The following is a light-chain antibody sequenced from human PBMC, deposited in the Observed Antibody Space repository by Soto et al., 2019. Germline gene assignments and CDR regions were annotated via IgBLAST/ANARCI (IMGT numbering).Light chain of an antibody. V-gene: IGKV1-12*01. CDR3: LQDYNYPWT. CDR1: QGIGSW. Sequence: DIQMTQSPSSVSASVGDRVTIAVRASQGIGSWLAWYQQKPGKAPKLLIYTASSLQSGVPSRFSGSGSGTDFTLTISSLQPEDFATYYCLQDYNYPWTFGQGTKVDNK. J-gene: IGKJ1*01. CDR2: TAS.